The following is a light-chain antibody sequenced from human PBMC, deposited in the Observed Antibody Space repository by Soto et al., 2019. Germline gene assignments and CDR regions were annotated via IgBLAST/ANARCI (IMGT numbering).Light chain of an antibody. CDR2: EVS. Sequence: QSALTQPASVSGSPGQSITISYTGTSSDVGNYNYVSWYQQHPGKVPKVMIYEVSNRPSGVSNRFSGSKSGNTASLTISGLQAEDEADYYCSSYTSNSTPYVFGTGTKVTVL. V-gene: IGLV2-14*01. J-gene: IGLJ1*01. CDR3: SSYTSNSTPYV. CDR1: SSDVGNYNY.